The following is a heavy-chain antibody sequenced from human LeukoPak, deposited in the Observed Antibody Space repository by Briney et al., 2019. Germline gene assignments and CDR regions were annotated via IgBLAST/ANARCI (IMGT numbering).Heavy chain of an antibody. CDR1: GGSFSGYY. CDR2: INHSGST. D-gene: IGHD2-2*01. V-gene: IGHV4-34*01. CDR3: ARHIVVVPVAAFDI. J-gene: IGHJ3*02. Sequence: SETLSLTCAVYGGSFSGYYWSWIRQPPGRGLEWIGEINHSGSTNYNPSLKSRVTISVDTSKNQFSLKLSSVTAADTAVYYCARHIVVVPVAAFDIWGQGTMVTVSS.